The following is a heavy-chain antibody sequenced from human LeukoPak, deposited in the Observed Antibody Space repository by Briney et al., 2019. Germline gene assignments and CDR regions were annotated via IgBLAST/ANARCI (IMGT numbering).Heavy chain of an antibody. CDR3: ARTGYCSSTSCYEEYNWFDP. J-gene: IGHJ5*02. D-gene: IGHD2-2*01. Sequence: SETLSLTCTVSGGSISSGGYYWSWIRQHPGKGLEWIGNIYYSGSTYYNPSLKSRVTISVDTSKNQFSLKLSSVTAADTAVYYCARTGYCSSTSCYEEYNWFDPWGQGTLVTVSS. CDR1: GGSISSGGYY. CDR2: IYYSGST. V-gene: IGHV4-31*03.